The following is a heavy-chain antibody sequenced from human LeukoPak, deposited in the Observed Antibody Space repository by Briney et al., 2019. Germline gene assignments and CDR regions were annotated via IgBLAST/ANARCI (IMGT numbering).Heavy chain of an antibody. D-gene: IGHD3-10*01. J-gene: IGHJ5*02. CDR2: IIPIFGTA. Sequence: SVKVSCKASGGTFSSYAISWVRQAPGQGLEWMGGIIPIFGTANYAQKFQGRVTITADESTSTAYMELSSLRSEDTAVYYCARQGYGSGPFNWFDPWGQGALVTVSP. CDR3: ARQGYGSGPFNWFDP. V-gene: IGHV1-69*13. CDR1: GGTFSSYA.